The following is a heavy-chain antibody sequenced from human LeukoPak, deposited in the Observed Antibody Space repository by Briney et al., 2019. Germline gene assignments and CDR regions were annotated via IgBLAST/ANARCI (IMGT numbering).Heavy chain of an antibody. D-gene: IGHD3-3*01. CDR2: ISGSGGST. J-gene: IGHJ3*02. CDR3: ARDMGDFWSGYGVGNAFDI. V-gene: IGHV3-23*01. Sequence: PGGSLRLSCAASGFTFSSYAMSWVRQAPGKGLEGVSAISGSGGSTYYADSVKGRFTISRDNSKNTLYLQMNSLRAEDTAVYYCARDMGDFWSGYGVGNAFDIWGQGTMVTVSS. CDR1: GFTFSSYA.